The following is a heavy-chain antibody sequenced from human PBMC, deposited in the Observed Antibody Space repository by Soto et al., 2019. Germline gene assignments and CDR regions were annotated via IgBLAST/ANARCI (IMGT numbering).Heavy chain of an antibody. D-gene: IGHD2-21*02. CDR3: ARTGVVVVTAIPSSYNWFDP. J-gene: IGHJ5*02. CDR1: GYTFTGYY. V-gene: IGHV1-2*02. CDR2: INPNSGGT. Sequence: ASVKVSCKASGYTFTGYYMHWVQQAPGQGLEWMGWINPNSGGTNYAQKFQGRVTMTRDTSISTAYMELSRLRSDDTAVYYCARTGVVVVTAIPSSYNWFDPWGQGXLVTVSS.